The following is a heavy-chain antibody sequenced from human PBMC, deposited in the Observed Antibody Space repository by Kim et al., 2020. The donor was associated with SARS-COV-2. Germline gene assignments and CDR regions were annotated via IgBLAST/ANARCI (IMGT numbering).Heavy chain of an antibody. CDR1: GDSVSRGRYY. Sequence: SETLSLTCTVSGDSVSRGRYYWSWIRQPPGKGLEWIGYAYYRGHTNYNPSLESRVTISIDASKSQFSLKLSSVTAADTAVYYCARDSYYYGGLEVWGQGT. CDR3: ARDSYYYGGLEV. D-gene: IGHD2-21*01. J-gene: IGHJ6*02. CDR2: AYYRGHT. V-gene: IGHV4-61*01.